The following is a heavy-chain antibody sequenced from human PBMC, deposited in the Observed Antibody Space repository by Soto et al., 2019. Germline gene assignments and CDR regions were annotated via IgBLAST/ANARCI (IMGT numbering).Heavy chain of an antibody. V-gene: IGHV4-39*01. D-gene: IGHD4-17*01. Sequence: QLQLQESGPGLVKPSETLSLTCTVSGGSISSSSYYWGWIRQPPGKGLEWIGSIYYSGSTYYNPSLKSRVTISVDTSKNQCSLKLSSVTAADTAVYYCARQPTVTREYYFDYWGQGTLVTVSS. J-gene: IGHJ4*02. CDR3: ARQPTVTREYYFDY. CDR1: GGSISSSSYY. CDR2: IYYSGST.